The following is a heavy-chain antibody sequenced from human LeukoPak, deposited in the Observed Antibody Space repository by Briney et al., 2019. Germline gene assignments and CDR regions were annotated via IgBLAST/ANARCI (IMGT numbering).Heavy chain of an antibody. Sequence: GGSLRLSCAASGFTFSSYSMNWVRQAPGKGLEWVSSISSSSSYIYYADSVKGRFTISRDNAKNSLYLQMNSLRAEDTAVYYCAKHQTKGGYDILTGYYTALDYWGQGTLVTVSS. CDR1: GFTFSSYS. CDR3: AKHQTKGGYDILTGYYTALDY. D-gene: IGHD3-9*01. V-gene: IGHV3-21*04. CDR2: ISSSSSYI. J-gene: IGHJ4*02.